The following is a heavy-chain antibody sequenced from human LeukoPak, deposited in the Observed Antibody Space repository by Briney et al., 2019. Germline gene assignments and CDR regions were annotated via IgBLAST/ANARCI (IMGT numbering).Heavy chain of an antibody. CDR1: VYSISSGYY. D-gene: IGHD2-2*01. V-gene: IGHV4-38-2*01. Sequence: SETLSLTCGVSVYSISSGYYWGWIRQPPGKGLEWIASIYQSGSTYYNPSLKSRVTISVDTSRNQFSLKLSSVTAADTAVYYCARHRGYCSTISCYGDNWFDPWGQGTLVTVSS. CDR2: IYQSGST. CDR3: ARHRGYCSTISCYGDNWFDP. J-gene: IGHJ5*02.